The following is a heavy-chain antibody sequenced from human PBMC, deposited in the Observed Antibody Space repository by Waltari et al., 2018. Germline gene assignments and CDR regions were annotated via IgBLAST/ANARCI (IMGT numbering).Heavy chain of an antibody. J-gene: IGHJ3*01. Sequence: QVQLQESGPGLLKPSETLSLTCAVSGYSISSGYYWGWIRQPPGKGLGWIGSIHHSWSTYYNPSLKSRGTISVDTSKNQFALELSAVTAADTAMYYCARPVNRPYDAFDLRGQGTMITVSS. CDR3: ARPVNRPYDAFDL. CDR2: IHHSWST. V-gene: IGHV4-38-2*01. CDR1: GYSISSGYY.